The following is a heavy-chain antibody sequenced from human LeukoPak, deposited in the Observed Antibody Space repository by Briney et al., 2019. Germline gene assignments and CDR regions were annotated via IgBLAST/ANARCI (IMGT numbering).Heavy chain of an antibody. D-gene: IGHD3-10*01. V-gene: IGHV3-23*01. CDR2: ISGSGGST. J-gene: IGHJ6*03. Sequence: GGSLRLSCAASESTFSSYAMSWGRQAPGKGLEWVSAISGSGGSTYYADSVKGRFTISRDNAKNSLYLQMNSLRADDTAVYYCARFAAGGSYYYYMDVWGKGTTVTVSS. CDR3: ARFAAGGSYYYYMDV. CDR1: ESTFSSYA.